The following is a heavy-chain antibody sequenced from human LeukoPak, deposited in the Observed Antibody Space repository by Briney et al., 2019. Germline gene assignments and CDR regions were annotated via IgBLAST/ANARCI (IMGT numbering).Heavy chain of an antibody. J-gene: IGHJ4*02. D-gene: IGHD4-17*01. Sequence: GGSLRLSCAASRFPFSTYGMHWVRQAPGKGLGWVAVIWFDGSNKDYGASVKGRFTISRDNSKNTVYLQMNSLRAEDTAVYYCARDAYGDFSKFDYWGQGTLVTVSS. CDR3: ARDAYGDFSKFDY. CDR2: IWFDGSNK. CDR1: RFPFSTYG. V-gene: IGHV3-33*01.